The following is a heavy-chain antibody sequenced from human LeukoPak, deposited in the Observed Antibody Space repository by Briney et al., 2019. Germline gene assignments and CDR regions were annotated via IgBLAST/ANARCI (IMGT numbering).Heavy chain of an antibody. CDR3: AKVDY. CDR2: ISYDGSNK. V-gene: IGHV3-30*18. CDR1: GFTFSSYG. Sequence: GGSLRLSCAASGFTFSSYGMHWVRQAPGKGLEWVAVISYDGSNKYYTDSVKGRFTISRDNSKNTLYLQMNSLRAEDTAVYYCAKVDYWGQGTLVTVSS. J-gene: IGHJ4*02.